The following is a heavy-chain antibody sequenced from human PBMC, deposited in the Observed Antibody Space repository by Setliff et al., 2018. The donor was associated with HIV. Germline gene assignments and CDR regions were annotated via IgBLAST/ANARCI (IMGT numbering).Heavy chain of an antibody. V-gene: IGHV4-34*12. D-gene: IGHD6-13*01. CDR3: ARLLRSGYSTTWYEGGAAWWFDP. Sequence: PSETLSLTCAVYGASFSDYYWSWIRQPPGKGLEWIGEIFHSGSTTYNPSLKSRVTISVDMSKNQFSLNLSSVTAAHTAVYYCARLLRSGYSTTWYEGGAAWWFDPWGQGTLVTVSS. J-gene: IGHJ5*02. CDR1: GASFSDYY. CDR2: IFHSGST.